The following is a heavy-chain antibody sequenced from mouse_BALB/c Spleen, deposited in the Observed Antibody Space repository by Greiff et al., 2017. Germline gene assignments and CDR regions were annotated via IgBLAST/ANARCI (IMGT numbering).Heavy chain of an antibody. Sequence: EVQLVESGGGLVQPGGSRKLSCAASGFTFSSFGMHWVRQAPEKGLEWVAYISSGSSTIYYADTVKGRFTISRDNPKNTLFLQMTSLRSEDTAMYYCARGGVEMDYWGQGTSVTVSS. V-gene: IGHV5-17*02. CDR3: ARGGVEMDY. CDR1: GFTFSSFG. D-gene: IGHD1-1*01. CDR2: ISSGSSTI. J-gene: IGHJ4*01.